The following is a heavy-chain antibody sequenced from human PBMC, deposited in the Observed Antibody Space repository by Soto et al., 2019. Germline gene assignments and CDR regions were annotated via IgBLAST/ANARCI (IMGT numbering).Heavy chain of an antibody. D-gene: IGHD2-2*01. CDR2: VSFDGSLK. CDR1: EVIFSNSA. J-gene: IGHJ4*02. V-gene: IGHV3-30*04. CDR3: ARALTTDY. Sequence: PGGSLRLSCVASEVIFSNSAMHWVRQAPGKGLEWVAVVSFDGSLKYYADSVEGRFTISRDSSKNTLYLQMNSLRSDDTAVYYCARALTTDYWGQGTLVT.